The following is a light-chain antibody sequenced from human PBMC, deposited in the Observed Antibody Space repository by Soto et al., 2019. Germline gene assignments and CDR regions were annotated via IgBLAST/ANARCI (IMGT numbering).Light chain of an antibody. CDR1: QSVLYSSLNKNY. CDR3: QQYYNTPYT. Sequence: DIVMTQSPDSLAVSLRERATINSKSTQSVLYSSLNKNYLAWDQPKRGKPPKLLIYWASTRESGVPDRFSGSGAGTDFTLTISNLQAEDVAVYYCQQYYNTPYTFGQGTKLEIK. CDR2: WAS. J-gene: IGKJ2*01. V-gene: IGKV4-1*01.